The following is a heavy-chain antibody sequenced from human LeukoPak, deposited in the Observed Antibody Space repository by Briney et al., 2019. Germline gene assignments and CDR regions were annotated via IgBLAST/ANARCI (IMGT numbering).Heavy chain of an antibody. CDR1: GGSLNGHY. D-gene: IGHD3-3*01. V-gene: IGHV4-34*01. CDR3: ARGASYYDFWSGRRPFDY. Sequence: PSETLSLTCAVYGGSLNGHYWSWIRQPPGKGLEWIGEGSESGGTKFNPSLKSRVTISADTSKNQFSLKLNSVTAADTAVYYCARGASYYDFWSGRRPFDYWGQGTLVTVSS. J-gene: IGHJ4*02. CDR2: GSESGGT.